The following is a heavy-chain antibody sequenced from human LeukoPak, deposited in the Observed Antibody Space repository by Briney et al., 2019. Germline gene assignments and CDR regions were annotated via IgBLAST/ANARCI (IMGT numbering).Heavy chain of an antibody. CDR2: ISNTGST. CDR3: ARDVVLTVSPDAFDI. V-gene: IGHV4-31*03. Sequence: SQTLSLTHPVSGDSVNSDGYYSSWIRQHPGKGLEWFGFISNTGSTSFNPSPKSRVSISVDTSKNQFSLWLTSVTAADTAVYYCARDVVLTVSPDAFDIWGQGTMVSVSS. CDR1: GDSVNSDGYY. J-gene: IGHJ3*02. D-gene: IGHD3-9*01.